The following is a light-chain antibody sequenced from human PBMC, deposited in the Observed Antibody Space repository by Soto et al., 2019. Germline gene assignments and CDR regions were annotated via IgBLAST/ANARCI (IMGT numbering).Light chain of an antibody. CDR2: GAS. CDR1: QSVSSN. CDR3: QQYGSSPRT. Sequence: EIVMTQSPAALSVSPGERATLSCRASQSVSSNLAWYQQKPCQAPRLLIYGASTRATGIPDRFSGSGSGTDFTLTISRLEPEDFAVYYCQQYGSSPRTFGQGTKVDIK. V-gene: IGKV3-20*01. J-gene: IGKJ1*01.